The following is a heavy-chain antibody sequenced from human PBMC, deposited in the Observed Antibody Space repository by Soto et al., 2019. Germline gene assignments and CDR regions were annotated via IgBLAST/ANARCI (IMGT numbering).Heavy chain of an antibody. CDR1: GGSISSSSYY. Sequence: SETLSPTCTVSGGSISSSSYYWGWIRQPPGKGLEWIGSIYYSGSTYYNPSLKSRVTISVDTSKNQFSLKLSSVTAADTAVYYCARPPSDYWGQGTLVTVSS. CDR3: ARPPSDY. CDR2: IYYSGST. J-gene: IGHJ4*02. V-gene: IGHV4-39*01.